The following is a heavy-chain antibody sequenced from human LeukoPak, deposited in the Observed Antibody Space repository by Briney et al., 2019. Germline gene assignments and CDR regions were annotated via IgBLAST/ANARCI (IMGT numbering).Heavy chain of an antibody. CDR2: IGGSGDST. J-gene: IGHJ3*02. V-gene: IGHV3-23*01. Sequence: QSGGSLRLSCAASGFTFDDYGMTWVRQAPGKGLEWVSGIGGSGDSTYYADSVKGRFTISRDNSRNTVYLQMNSLRAEDTAVYYCARGLRNTDTFDIWGQGTMVTVSS. CDR3: ARGLRNTDTFDI. CDR1: GFTFDDYG.